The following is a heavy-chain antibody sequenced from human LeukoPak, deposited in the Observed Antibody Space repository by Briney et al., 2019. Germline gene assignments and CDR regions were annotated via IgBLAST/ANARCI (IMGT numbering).Heavy chain of an antibody. CDR2: IKQDGSEQ. CDR3: ARDRCSSTSCFYDY. D-gene: IGHD2-2*01. J-gene: IGHJ4*02. CDR1: GFTFSHYW. V-gene: IGHV3-7*01. Sequence: PGGSLRLSCAASGFTFSHYWMTWVRQAPGKGLEWVANIKQDGSEQYYVDSVKGRFTISRDNAKNSLYLQMSSLRVEDTAVHYCARDRCSSTSCFYDYWGQGTLVTVSS.